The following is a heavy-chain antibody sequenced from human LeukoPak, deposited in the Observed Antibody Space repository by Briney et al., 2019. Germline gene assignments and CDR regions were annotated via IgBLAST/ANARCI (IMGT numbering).Heavy chain of an antibody. CDR3: AKESYDSSGLIDY. J-gene: IGHJ4*02. CDR2: INSDGSST. V-gene: IGHV3-74*01. D-gene: IGHD3-22*01. Sequence: GGSLRLSCAASGFTFSSYWMHWVRQAPGKGLVWVSRINSDGSSTSYADSVKGRFTISRDNAKNTLYLQMNSLRAEDTAVYYCAKESYDSSGLIDYWGQGTLVTVSS. CDR1: GFTFSSYW.